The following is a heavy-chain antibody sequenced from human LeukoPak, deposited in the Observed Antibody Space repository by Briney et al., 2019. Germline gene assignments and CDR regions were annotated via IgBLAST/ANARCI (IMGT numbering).Heavy chain of an antibody. Sequence: GGSLRLSCAASGFTFSSYAMHGVRQAPGKGLERVAVISYDGSNKYYADSVKGGFTISRDNSKNTLYLQMDRLRAEEPALYYWARDRYFDWFFDYWGQGTLVTVSS. V-gene: IGHV3-30*04. J-gene: IGHJ4*02. D-gene: IGHD3-9*01. CDR1: GFTFSSYA. CDR2: ISYDGSNK. CDR3: ARDRYFDWFFDY.